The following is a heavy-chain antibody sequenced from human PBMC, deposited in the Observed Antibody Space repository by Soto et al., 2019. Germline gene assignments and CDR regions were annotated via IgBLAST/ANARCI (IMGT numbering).Heavy chain of an antibody. J-gene: IGHJ5*02. Sequence: QVQLQESGPGLVKPSQTLSLTCTVSGGSISSGDYYWSWIRQPPGKGLEWIGYIYYSESTYYNPSLNSRVXXXVXXSKNQFSRNLSSVTAADTAVYYCARERPDGCKLDPWGQGTLVTVSS. CDR1: GGSISSGDYY. D-gene: IGHD6-19*01. CDR3: ARERPDGCKLDP. CDR2: IYYSEST. V-gene: IGHV4-30-4*01.